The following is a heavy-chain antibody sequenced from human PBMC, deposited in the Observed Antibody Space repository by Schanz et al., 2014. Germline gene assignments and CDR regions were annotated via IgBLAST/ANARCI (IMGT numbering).Heavy chain of an antibody. Sequence: EVQLLESGGGLVQPGGSLRLSCAASRFTVTNAWMSWVRQAPGKGLEWVSFVHPGGSTYYPDSVKGRFTISRDSSKNTLYLQMNSLRAEDTAVYYCAKDRSWDYDSSGYFDYWGQGTPVTVSS. CDR1: RFTVTNAW. CDR2: VHPGGST. CDR3: AKDRSWDYDSSGYFDY. D-gene: IGHD3-22*01. V-gene: IGHV3-66*01. J-gene: IGHJ4*02.